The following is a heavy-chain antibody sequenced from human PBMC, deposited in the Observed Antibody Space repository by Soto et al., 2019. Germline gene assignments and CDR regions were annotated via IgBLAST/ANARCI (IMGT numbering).Heavy chain of an antibody. CDR1: GFTFSSYA. D-gene: IGHD6-13*01. J-gene: IGHJ6*02. CDR3: ARDLLYSSSWDLPGSYYFYGMDV. Sequence: PGESLKISCAASGFTFSSYAMHWVRQAPGKGLEWVAVISYDGSNKYYADSVKGRFTISRDNSKNTLYLQMNSLRAEVTAVYYCARDLLYSSSWDLPGSYYFYGMDVWCQGTKVAVSS. CDR2: ISYDGSNK. V-gene: IGHV3-30-3*01.